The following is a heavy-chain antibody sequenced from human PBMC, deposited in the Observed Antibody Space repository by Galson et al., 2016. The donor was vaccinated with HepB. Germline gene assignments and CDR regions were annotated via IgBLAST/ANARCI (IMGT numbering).Heavy chain of an antibody. CDR3: ARHAPCTLPGYWDSGALDV. Sequence: SLRLSCAASGFTFTRYNIHWVRQAPGKGLEWVAVISFDGTKKYYADSVKGRFSISRDTSKNTLYLQMNSLRGDDTALYYCARHAPCTLPGYWDSGALDVWGQGTMVTVSS. V-gene: IGHV3-30*04. D-gene: IGHD3-9*01. J-gene: IGHJ3*01. CDR2: ISFDGTKK. CDR1: GFTFTRYN.